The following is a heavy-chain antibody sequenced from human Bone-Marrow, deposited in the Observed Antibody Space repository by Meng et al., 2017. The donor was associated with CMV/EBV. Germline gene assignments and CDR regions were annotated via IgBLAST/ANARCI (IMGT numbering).Heavy chain of an antibody. V-gene: IGHV3-33*01. D-gene: IGHD3-22*01. CDR1: GFIFSSYG. CDR3: ARTQYDSSAQDFDY. J-gene: IGHJ4*02. CDR2: IWYDGSNK. Sequence: GGSLRLSCAASGFIFSSYGMHWVRQTPGKGLEWVAVIWYDGSNKYYADSVKGRFTISRDNSKNMLYLQMNSLRVEDTAVYYCARTQYDSSAQDFDYWGQGTLVTVSS.